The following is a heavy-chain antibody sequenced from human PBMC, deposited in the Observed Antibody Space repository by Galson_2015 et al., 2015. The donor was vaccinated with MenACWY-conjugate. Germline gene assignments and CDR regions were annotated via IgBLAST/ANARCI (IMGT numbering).Heavy chain of an antibody. Sequence: SLRLSSAASGFTFSSYNMNWVRQAPGKGLEWLSYISDSGHTIYYADSVKGRFTITRDNAKNSLYLQIDSLRAEDTAVYYCARDGGTYSSADYWGQGTLISVSS. J-gene: IGHJ4*02. CDR3: ARDGGTYSSADY. V-gene: IGHV3-48*03. D-gene: IGHD1-26*01. CDR1: GFTFSSYN. CDR2: ISDSGHTI.